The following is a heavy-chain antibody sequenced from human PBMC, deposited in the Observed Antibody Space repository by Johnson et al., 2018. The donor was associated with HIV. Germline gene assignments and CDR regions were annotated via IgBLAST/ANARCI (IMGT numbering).Heavy chain of an antibody. V-gene: IGHV3-66*01. CDR1: GFTFSDYY. J-gene: IGHJ3*02. CDR2: IYSGGST. CDR3: ASPRGTHGAFDI. Sequence: VQLVESGGGLVQPGGSLRLSCAASGFTFSDYYMSWIRQAPGKGLEWVSVIYSGGSTYYADSVKGRFTISSDNSKNTLYLQMNSLRAEDTAVYYCASPRGTHGAFDIWGQGTMVTVSS. D-gene: IGHD1-1*01.